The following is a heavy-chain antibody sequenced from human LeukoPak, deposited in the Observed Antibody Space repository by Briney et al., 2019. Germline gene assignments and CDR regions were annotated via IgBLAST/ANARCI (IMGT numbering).Heavy chain of an antibody. CDR2: IYPRDGST. CDR1: GYTFTSNY. V-gene: IGHV1-46*01. Sequence: ASVKVSCKASGYTFTSNYIHWVRQAPGQGLEWMGMIYPRDGSTSYAQKFQGRVTVTRDTSTSTVHMELSGLRFEDTAVYYCARDQEGFDYWGQGTLVTVSS. J-gene: IGHJ4*02. CDR3: ARDQEGFDY.